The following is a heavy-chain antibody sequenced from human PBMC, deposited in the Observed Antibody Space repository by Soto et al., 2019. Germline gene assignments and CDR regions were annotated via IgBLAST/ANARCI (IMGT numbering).Heavy chain of an antibody. Sequence: EMQLVESGGGLVNPGGSLRLSCAASGLIVNNNYMNWVCQAPGKGLEWVSVIHSGNSASYADSVMGRFTISRHNSKNMVYLQLNSLSAGDAAVYYCARDPGYCSGGICYRYMDVWGKGTTVTVSS. CDR3: ARDPGYCSGGICYRYMDV. V-gene: IGHV3-53*04. D-gene: IGHD2-15*01. CDR2: IHSGNSA. J-gene: IGHJ6*03. CDR1: GLIVNNNY.